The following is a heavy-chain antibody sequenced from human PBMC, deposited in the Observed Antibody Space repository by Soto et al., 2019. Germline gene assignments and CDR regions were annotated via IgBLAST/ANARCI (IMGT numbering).Heavy chain of an antibody. CDR2: IYYGGRT. V-gene: IGHV4-59*02. CDR1: RGSVNSYY. D-gene: IGHD3-16*01. Sequence: PSETRSLTCTVSRGSVNSYYWSWIRQSPGKGLEWIGQIYYGGRTKYNPSLTSRVTITIDTSKNQFSLKLRSVTAADTAVYFCARGGASDFYTWGQGTLVTVS. J-gene: IGHJ1*01. CDR3: ARGGASDFYT.